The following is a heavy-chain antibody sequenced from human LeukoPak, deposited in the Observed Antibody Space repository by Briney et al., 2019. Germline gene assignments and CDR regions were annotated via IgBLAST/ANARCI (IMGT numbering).Heavy chain of an antibody. D-gene: IGHD3-16*01. CDR1: GYTFTGYY. V-gene: IGHV1-2*02. J-gene: IGHJ4*02. Sequence: ASVKVSCKASGYTFTGYYMHWVRQAPGQGLEWMGWINPNSGGTNYAQKFQGRVTMTRDTSISTAYMELSRLRSDDTAVYYCARGRPRSLLSWSFVLIDYWGQGTLVTVSP. CDR2: INPNSGGT. CDR3: ARGRPRSLLSWSFVLIDY.